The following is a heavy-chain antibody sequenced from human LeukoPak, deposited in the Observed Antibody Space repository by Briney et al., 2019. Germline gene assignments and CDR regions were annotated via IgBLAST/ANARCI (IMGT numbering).Heavy chain of an antibody. CDR2: IYPGDSDT. CDR3: ARGFYGGYYYYYYMDV. D-gene: IGHD4/OR15-4a*01. CDR1: GYSFTSYW. Sequence: GESLKISCKGSGYSFTSYWIGWVRQMPGRGLEWMGIIYPGDSDTRYSPSFQGQVTISADRSISTAYLQWSSLKASDTAMYYCARGFYGGYYYYYYMDVWGKGTTVTVSS. V-gene: IGHV5-51*01. J-gene: IGHJ6*03.